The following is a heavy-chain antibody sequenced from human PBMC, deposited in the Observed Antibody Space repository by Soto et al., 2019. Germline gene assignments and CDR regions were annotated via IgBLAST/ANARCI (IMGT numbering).Heavy chain of an antibody. V-gene: IGHV3-66*01. D-gene: IGHD3-3*01. CDR2: IYSGGST. CDR1: GFTVSSNY. Sequence: GGSLRLSCAASGFTVSSNYMSWVRQAPGKGLEWVSVIYSGGSTYYADSVKGRFTISRDNSKNTLYLQMNSLRAEDTAVYYCAREVVGPTYYDFWSGYHSNWFDPWGQGTLVTVSS. CDR3: AREVVGPTYYDFWSGYHSNWFDP. J-gene: IGHJ5*02.